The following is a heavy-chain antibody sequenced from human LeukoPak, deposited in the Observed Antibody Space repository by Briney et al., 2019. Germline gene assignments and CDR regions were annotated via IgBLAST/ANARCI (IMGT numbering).Heavy chain of an antibody. V-gene: IGHV4-31*03. CDR2: IYYSGST. CDR1: GGSISSGGYY. J-gene: IGHJ4*02. D-gene: IGHD2-8*01. CDR3: ASYCTNGVCYRAVDY. Sequence: SQTLSLTCTVSGGSISSGGYYWSWIRQHPGKGLEWIGYIYYSGSTYYNPSLKSRVTISVDTPKNQFSLKLSSVTAADTAVYYCASYCTNGVCYRAVDYWGQGTLVTVSS.